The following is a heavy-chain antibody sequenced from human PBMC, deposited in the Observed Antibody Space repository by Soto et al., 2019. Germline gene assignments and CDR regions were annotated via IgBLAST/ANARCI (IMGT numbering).Heavy chain of an antibody. V-gene: IGHV3-23*01. CDR3: AQALWSITVVSEYYYAMDV. J-gene: IGHJ6*02. D-gene: IGHD3-10*01. CDR2: ISAFGSST. CDR1: GSTFSNCA. Sequence: EVQLLESGGTLVKPGGSLRLSCAASGSTFSNCAMSWVRQAPGRGLEWVSSISAFGSSTYYADSVKGRFTVSRDNSKNTLYLQMNSLRPEDTAVYFCAQALWSITVVSEYYYAMDVWGQGTMVTVSS.